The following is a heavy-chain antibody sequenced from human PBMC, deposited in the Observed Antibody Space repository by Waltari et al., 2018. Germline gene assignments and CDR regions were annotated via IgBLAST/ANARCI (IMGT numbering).Heavy chain of an antibody. V-gene: IGHV3-11*01. J-gene: IGHJ4*02. Sequence: QVQLVESGGCLVKPGGSLRLSCAASGFTFSDYYMSWIRPAPGKGLAWVLTIRNSTPIYYADVVKGRFTMSRDNSKNTLTLTMNSLRAEDTAVYYWARDAYSFGYWGQGTLVTVSS. D-gene: IGHD5-18*01. CDR2: IRNSTPI. CDR3: ARDAYSFGY. CDR1: GFTFSDYY.